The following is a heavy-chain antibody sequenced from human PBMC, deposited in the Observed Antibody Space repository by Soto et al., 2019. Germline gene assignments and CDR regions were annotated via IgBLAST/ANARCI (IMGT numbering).Heavy chain of an antibody. J-gene: IGHJ6*02. D-gene: IGHD6-19*01. CDR1: GFTFSSYG. CDR3: ARDLGSGWNYYYGMDV. CDR2: IWYDGSNK. Sequence: QVQLVESGGGVVQSGRSLRLSCAASGFTFSSYGMHWVRQAPGKGLEWVAVIWYDGSNKYYADSVKGRFTISRDNSKNTLYLQMNSLRAEDTAVYYCARDLGSGWNYYYGMDVWGQGTTVTVSS. V-gene: IGHV3-33*01.